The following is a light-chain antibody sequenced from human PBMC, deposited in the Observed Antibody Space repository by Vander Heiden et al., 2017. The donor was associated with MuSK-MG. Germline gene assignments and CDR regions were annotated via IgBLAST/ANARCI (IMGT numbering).Light chain of an antibody. CDR3: QQDDDTPRA. V-gene: IGKV4-1*01. CDR2: WAS. J-gene: IGKJ4*01. Sequence: DIVMIQSPDSPSVSLGERATINCKSSQSSLYNLNNKNYLACHQQKPGQPPTLLIYWASTPDSGVPDRFSGRASATDFTLTISILHAEDVAVYYCQQDDDTPRAFGGGTKVEIK. CDR1: QSSLYNLNNKNY.